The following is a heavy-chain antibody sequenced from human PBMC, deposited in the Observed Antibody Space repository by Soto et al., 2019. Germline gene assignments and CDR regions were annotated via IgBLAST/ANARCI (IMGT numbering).Heavy chain of an antibody. CDR3: AKDRVIQLLPIWPDP. CDR2: VSSDGNNK. V-gene: IGHV3-30*18. J-gene: IGHJ5*02. Sequence: GGPLRSSCVASVFSFSNYGMHWVRQAPGKGLEWVAFVSSDGNNKYYAESVKGRFTISRDNAKNTLYLQVDRLTVDDTAVYYCAKDRVIQLLPIWPDPWGQGTLVTVSS. D-gene: IGHD2-2*01. CDR1: VFSFSNYG.